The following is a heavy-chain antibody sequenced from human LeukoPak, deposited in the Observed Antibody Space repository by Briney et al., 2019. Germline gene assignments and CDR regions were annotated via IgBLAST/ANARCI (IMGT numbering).Heavy chain of an antibody. V-gene: IGHV3-30*18. CDR1: GFTFSSYG. D-gene: IGHD1-26*01. J-gene: IGHJ4*02. CDR2: ISYDGNNK. CDR3: AKAFGGSYRDAYFDY. Sequence: GGSLRLSCAASGFTFSSYGMHWVRQAPGKGLEWVAVISYDGNNKYYADSVKGRFTISRDNSKNTLYLQMNSLRAEDTAVYYCAKAFGGSYRDAYFDYWGQGTLVTVSS.